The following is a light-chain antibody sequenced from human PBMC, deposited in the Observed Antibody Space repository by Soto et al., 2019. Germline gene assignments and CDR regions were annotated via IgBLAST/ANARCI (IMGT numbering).Light chain of an antibody. CDR1: QSVSGTF. Sequence: EILLTQSPGTLSLSPGETATLSCRASQSVSGTFLAWYQQQPGQAPTLLVYGTSCRATGTPDRFSGSGSATEFPLTISRLHPEDFAVYYCHQYSRSPTFGQGTKVEIK. CDR3: HQYSRSPT. V-gene: IGKV3-20*01. J-gene: IGKJ1*01. CDR2: GTS.